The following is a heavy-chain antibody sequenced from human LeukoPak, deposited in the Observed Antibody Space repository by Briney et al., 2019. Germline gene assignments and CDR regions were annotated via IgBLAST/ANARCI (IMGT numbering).Heavy chain of an antibody. CDR3: ARGRQRTVTTMGNWFDP. Sequence: SETLYLTCTVSGGSISSYYWSWIRQPPGKGLEWIGYIYYSGSTNYNPSLKSRVTISVDTSKNQFSLKLSSVTAADTAVYYCARGRQRTVTTMGNWFDPWGQGTLVTVSS. V-gene: IGHV4-59*08. D-gene: IGHD4-17*01. CDR2: IYYSGST. CDR1: GGSISSYY. J-gene: IGHJ5*02.